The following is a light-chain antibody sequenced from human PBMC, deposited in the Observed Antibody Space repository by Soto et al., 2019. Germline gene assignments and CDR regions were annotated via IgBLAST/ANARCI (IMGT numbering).Light chain of an antibody. V-gene: IGKV3-11*01. CDR3: QQRSNWPPIT. CDR1: QSVSSY. J-gene: IGKJ5*01. Sequence: EIVLTQSPATRSLSPGERASPSCRASQSVSSYLAWYQQKPGQAPRLLIYDASNRATGIPARFSGSGSGTDFTLTISSLEPEDFAVYYCQQRSNWPPITFGQGTRLEIK. CDR2: DAS.